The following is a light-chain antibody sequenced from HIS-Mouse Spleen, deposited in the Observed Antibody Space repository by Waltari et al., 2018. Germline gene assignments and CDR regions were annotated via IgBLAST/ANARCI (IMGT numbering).Light chain of an antibody. CDR2: DVS. Sequence: QSALTQPASVSGSPGQSITISCTGTSSEVGGYNYVSWYQQHPGKAPKLMIYDVSTRPSGVSNRFSGSKSGNTASLTISGLQAEDEADYYCSSYTSSSTYVFGTGTKVTVL. J-gene: IGLJ1*01. CDR3: SSYTSSSTYV. CDR1: SSEVGGYNY. V-gene: IGLV2-14*03.